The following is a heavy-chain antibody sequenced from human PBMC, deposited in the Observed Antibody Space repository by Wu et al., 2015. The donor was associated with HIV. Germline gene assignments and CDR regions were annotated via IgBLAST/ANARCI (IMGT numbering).Heavy chain of an antibody. CDR3: ARVPYYDFWSGSMDV. D-gene: IGHD3-3*01. CDR2: IGAYNANT. V-gene: IGHV1-18*01. CDR1: GYTFTTYG. J-gene: IGHJ6*04. Sequence: QVQLVQSGAEMKKPGASVKVSCKASGYTFTTYGISWVRQAPGQGLEWMGWIGAYNANTDYAQKFQDRVTLTTDTSTNTAYMELRSLRSDDTAIYYCARVPYYDFWSGSMDVWGIGTSVTVSS.